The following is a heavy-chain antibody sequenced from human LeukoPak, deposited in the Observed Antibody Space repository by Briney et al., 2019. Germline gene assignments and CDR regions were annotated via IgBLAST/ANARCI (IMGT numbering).Heavy chain of an antibody. Sequence: PGGSLRLSCAASGFTFDDYAMHWVRQAPGKGLEWVSGISWNSGSIGYADSVKGRFTISRDNAKNSLYLQMNSLRAEDMALYYCAKDAGGRSYYYYMDVWGKGTTVTVSS. CDR1: GFTFDDYA. CDR2: ISWNSGSI. J-gene: IGHJ6*03. CDR3: AKDAGGRSYYYYMDV. V-gene: IGHV3-9*03.